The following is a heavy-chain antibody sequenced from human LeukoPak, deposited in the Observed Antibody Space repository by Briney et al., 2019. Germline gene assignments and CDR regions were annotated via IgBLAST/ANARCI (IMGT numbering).Heavy chain of an antibody. CDR3: AGDVMSSALDAFDV. CDR2: IYYSGGP. Sequence: SETLSLTCTVSGGSMKSYYWNWIRQPPGKGLELIGYIYYSGGPTYNPSLKSRVTMSVDTSKNQFSLQLSSVTAADTAVYYCAGDVMSSALDAFDVWGQGTVVTVSS. CDR1: GGSMKSYY. V-gene: IGHV4-59*01. J-gene: IGHJ3*01. D-gene: IGHD2/OR15-2a*01.